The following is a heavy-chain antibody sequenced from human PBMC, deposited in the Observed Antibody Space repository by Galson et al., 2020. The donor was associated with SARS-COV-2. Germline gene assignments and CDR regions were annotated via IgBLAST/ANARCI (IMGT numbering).Heavy chain of an antibody. V-gene: IGHV2-70*11. CDR1: GFSLSTSGMC. CDR3: ERATPYGAYGMDV. D-gene: IGHD4-17*01. Sequence: SAPTLVKPTQTLTLTCTFSGFSLSTSGMCVSWIRQPPGKALEWLARIDWDDDKYYSTSLKTRLTTSKDTSKNQVVLTMTNMDPVDTATYYCERATPYGAYGMDVWGQGTTVTVSS. CDR2: IDWDDDK. J-gene: IGHJ6*02.